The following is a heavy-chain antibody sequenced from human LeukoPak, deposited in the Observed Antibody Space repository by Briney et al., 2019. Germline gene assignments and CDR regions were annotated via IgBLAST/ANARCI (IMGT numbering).Heavy chain of an antibody. CDR3: ARNPASSGSGWYYFDY. CDR1: GGSIRSYY. V-gene: IGHV4-59*01. CDR2: IYYSGST. Sequence: SETLSLTCTVSGGSIRSYYWSWIRQPPGKGLEWIGYIYYSGSTKYNPSLKSRVTISVDTSKNQFSLKLSSVTAADTAVYYCARNPASSGSGWYYFDYWGQGTLVTVSS. D-gene: IGHD3-22*01. J-gene: IGHJ4*02.